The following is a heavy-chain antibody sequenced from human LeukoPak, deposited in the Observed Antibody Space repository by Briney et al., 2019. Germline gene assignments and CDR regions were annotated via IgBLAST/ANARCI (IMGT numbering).Heavy chain of an antibody. CDR3: ARNFCTGGSCYINDD. CDR2: INHSGST. Sequence: SETLSLTCAVYGGSFSGYYWSWIRQPPGKGLEWIGEINHSGSTYYNPSLKSRVTISVDTSKNQFSLKLSSVTAADSAVYYCARNFCTGGSCYINDDWGQGTLVTVSS. J-gene: IGHJ4*02. D-gene: IGHD2-15*01. V-gene: IGHV4-34*01. CDR1: GGSFSGYY.